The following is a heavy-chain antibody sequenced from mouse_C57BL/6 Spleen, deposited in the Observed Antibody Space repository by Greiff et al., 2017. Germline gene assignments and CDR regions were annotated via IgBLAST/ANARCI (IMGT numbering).Heavy chain of an antibody. D-gene: IGHD2-12*01. V-gene: IGHV5-17*01. CDR1: GFTFSDCG. J-gene: IGHJ4*01. CDR2: ISSGSSTI. Sequence: EVQVVQSGGGLVKPGGSLTLSCAASGFTFSDCGMHWLRQAPEKGRGWVAYISSGSSTIYYADTVQVRFTIARDNAKNTLFLQMTSLRSEDTAMYYCARRLFYAMDYWGQGTSVTVSS. CDR3: ARRLFYAMDY.